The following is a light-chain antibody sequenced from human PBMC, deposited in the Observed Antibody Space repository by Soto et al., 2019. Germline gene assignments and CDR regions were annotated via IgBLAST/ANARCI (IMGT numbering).Light chain of an antibody. V-gene: IGLV2-14*01. CDR3: SSYTSSSTVL. CDR2: AVT. Sequence: QSALTQPASVSGSPGQSITISCTGTSSDVGGYNYVCWYQQHPGKAPKLIIYAVTNRPSGVSNRFSGSKSGNTASLSISGLQAXXEAXYYCSSYTSSSTVLFGGGTKLTVL. CDR1: SSDVGGYNY. J-gene: IGLJ2*01.